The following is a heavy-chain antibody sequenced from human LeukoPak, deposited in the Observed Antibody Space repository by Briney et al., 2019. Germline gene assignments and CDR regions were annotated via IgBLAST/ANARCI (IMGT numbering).Heavy chain of an antibody. CDR2: MNPNSGNT. D-gene: IGHD2-15*01. V-gene: IGHV1-8*01. Sequence: ASVKVSCKAPGYTFTSYDINWVRQATGQGLEWMGWMNPNSGNTGYAQKFQGRVTMTRNTSISTAYMELSSLRSEDTAVYYCASGYCSGGSCLGYWGQGTLVTVSS. CDR3: ASGYCSGGSCLGY. J-gene: IGHJ4*02. CDR1: GYTFTSYD.